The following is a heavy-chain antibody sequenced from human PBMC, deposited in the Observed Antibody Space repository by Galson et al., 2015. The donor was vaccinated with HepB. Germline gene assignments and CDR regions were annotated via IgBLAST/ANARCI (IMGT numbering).Heavy chain of an antibody. V-gene: IGHV1-18*01. Sequence: SVKVSCKVSGYTLTELSMRWVRQAPGQGLEWVGWISGYNGDTKYEQKIQGRVTMTADTSTTTAYMELRSLTSDDTAVYYCARGPSNTSGYFAYFDYWGQGTLVTVSS. CDR3: ARGPSNTSGYFAYFDY. CDR1: GYTLTELS. J-gene: IGHJ4*02. D-gene: IGHD3-22*01. CDR2: ISGYNGDT.